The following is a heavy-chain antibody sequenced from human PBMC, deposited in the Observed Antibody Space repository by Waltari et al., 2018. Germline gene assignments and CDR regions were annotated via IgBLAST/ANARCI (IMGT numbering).Heavy chain of an antibody. V-gene: IGHV3-7*03. Sequence: EVQLVESGGGLVQPGGSLRRSCPAFGFTFRNNWMAWVRQAPGKGLEWVAIIKGDGSERHYVDSVKGRFTISRDNPKNSQYLQMNSLRADDTAVYYCARGSGWVFDYWGQGTVVTVSS. D-gene: IGHD6-19*01. CDR2: IKGDGSER. J-gene: IGHJ4*02. CDR1: GFTFRNNW. CDR3: ARGSGWVFDY.